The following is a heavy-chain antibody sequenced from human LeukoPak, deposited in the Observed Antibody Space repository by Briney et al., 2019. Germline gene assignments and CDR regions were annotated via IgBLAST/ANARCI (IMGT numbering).Heavy chain of an antibody. J-gene: IGHJ4*02. CDR3: ARVRGYKWLAFDY. CDR2: INPNSGGT. V-gene: IGHV1-2*02. D-gene: IGHD5-24*01. CDR1: GYTFTGYY. Sequence: ASVKVSCKASGYTFTGYYMHWVRQAPGQGLEWMGWINPNSGGTNYAQKFQGRVTMTRDASISTAHMELSRLRSDDTAVYYCARVRGYKWLAFDYWGQGTLVTVSS.